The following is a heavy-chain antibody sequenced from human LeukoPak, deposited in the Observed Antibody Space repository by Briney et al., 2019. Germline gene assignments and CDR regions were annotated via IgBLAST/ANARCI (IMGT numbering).Heavy chain of an antibody. V-gene: IGHV1-18*01. J-gene: IGHJ4*02. CDR2: ISAYNGNT. Sequence: GGSVKVSRKASGYTFSSYCISWGGQAPGQGGEGMGWISAYNGNTNYAQKLQGRVTMTTDTSTSTAYMELRSLRSDDTAVYYCARALATVTTFLYWGQGTLVTVSS. D-gene: IGHD4-17*01. CDR1: GYTFSSYC. CDR3: ARALATVTTFLY.